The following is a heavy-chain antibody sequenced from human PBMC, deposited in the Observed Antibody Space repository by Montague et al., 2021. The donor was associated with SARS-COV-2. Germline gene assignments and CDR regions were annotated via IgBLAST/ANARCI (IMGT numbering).Heavy chain of an antibody. CDR1: GGSISSCY. D-gene: IGHD4-23*01. J-gene: IGHJ6*02. V-gene: IGHV4-59*01. CDR3: ARGGGNSADYYNYTMDV. Sequence: SETLSLTCTVSGGSISSCYWTWIRQPPGKGLESIGYIYHNGSTKYNPSLKSRVTISVDTSKNQFSLKLSSVSVADTAVYYCARGGGNSADYYNYTMDVWGQGTTATVFS. CDR2: IYHNGST.